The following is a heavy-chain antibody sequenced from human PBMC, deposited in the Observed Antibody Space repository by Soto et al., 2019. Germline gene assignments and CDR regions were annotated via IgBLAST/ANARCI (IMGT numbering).Heavy chain of an antibody. Sequence: PGGSLRLSCAGSGFTFGDSYMSWIRQAPGKGLEWLSYISPGSRYPAYADSVKGRFTVTRDNDKRSLYLKMMTLTAENMDIDYCVSDGGGGQFDPWGQGTLVTVSS. D-gene: IGHD2-15*01. V-gene: IGHV3-11*06. J-gene: IGHJ5*02. CDR2: ISPGSRYP. CDR1: GFTFGDSY. CDR3: VSDGGGGQFDP.